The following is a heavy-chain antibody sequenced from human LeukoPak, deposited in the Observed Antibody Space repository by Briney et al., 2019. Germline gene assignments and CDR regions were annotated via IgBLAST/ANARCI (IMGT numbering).Heavy chain of an antibody. CDR1: GFTFSSYG. CDR2: ISLDGSDE. Sequence: PGGSLRLSCAASGFTFSSYGMHWVRQAPGKGLEWVAVISLDGSDEYYADSVKGRFTISRDNSKKMLYLQMNSLRAEDTAVYYCARVSSSSPTYYFDYWGQGTLVTVSS. CDR3: ARVSSSSPTYYFDY. J-gene: IGHJ4*02. D-gene: IGHD6-13*01. V-gene: IGHV3-30*03.